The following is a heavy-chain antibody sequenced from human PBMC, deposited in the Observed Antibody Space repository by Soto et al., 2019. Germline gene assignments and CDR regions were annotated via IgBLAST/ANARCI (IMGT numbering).Heavy chain of an antibody. CDR3: ARGRVSSGWYRDY. Sequence: PSETLSLTCAVYGGSFSGYYWIWIRQPPGKGLEWIGEINHSGSTNYNPSLKSRVTISVDTSNNHFSLKLSSVTAADTAVYYCARGRVSSGWYRDYWGQGTLVTVSS. J-gene: IGHJ4*02. D-gene: IGHD6-19*01. CDR1: GGSFSGYY. CDR2: INHSGST. V-gene: IGHV4-34*01.